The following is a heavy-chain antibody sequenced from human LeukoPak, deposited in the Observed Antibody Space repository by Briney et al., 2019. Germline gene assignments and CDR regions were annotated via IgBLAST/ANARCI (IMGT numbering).Heavy chain of an antibody. V-gene: IGHV4-39*07. CDR3: ARHAPLDSGRYSDY. J-gene: IGHJ4*02. Sequence: SETLSLTCTVSGGSISSSSYYWGWIRQPPGKGLEWIGRIYTSGSTNYNPSLKSRVTMSVDTSKNQFSLKLSSVTAADTAVYYCARHAPLDSGRYSDYWGQGTLVTVSS. D-gene: IGHD3-10*01. CDR1: GGSISSSSYY. CDR2: IYTSGST.